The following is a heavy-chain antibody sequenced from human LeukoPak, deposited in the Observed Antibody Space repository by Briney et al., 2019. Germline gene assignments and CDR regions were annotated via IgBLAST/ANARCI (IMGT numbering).Heavy chain of an antibody. D-gene: IGHD3-16*01. CDR2: ISSNGGTI. J-gene: IGHJ4*02. CDR1: GFTFSRSS. V-gene: IGHV3-48*01. Sequence: GGSLRLSCVASGFTFSRSSLNCVRQAPGRGLEWLSYISSNGGTIYYADSVEGRFTISRDNVNNSLHLEMNSLRAEDTSVYYCARLIITSDDAYWGQGTLVTVSS. CDR3: ARLIITSDDAY.